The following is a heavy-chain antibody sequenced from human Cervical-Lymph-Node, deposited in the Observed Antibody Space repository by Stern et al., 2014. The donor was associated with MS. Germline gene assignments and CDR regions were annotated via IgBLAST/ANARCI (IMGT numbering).Heavy chain of an antibody. D-gene: IGHD5-18*01. CDR3: ARDMYRGYGTSRGMDV. CDR2: MNTNTGNP. J-gene: IGHJ6*02. CDR1: GYRFNNYA. V-gene: IGHV7-4-1*04. Sequence: QVQLVQSGSELKKPGASVKVSCKPSGYRFNNYAMNWVRQAPGQGPEWMGWMNTNTGNPTYAQGFRGRFVFSLDTSVSVAYLQISSLKAEDTAVYYCARDMYRGYGTSRGMDVWGQGTTVIVSS.